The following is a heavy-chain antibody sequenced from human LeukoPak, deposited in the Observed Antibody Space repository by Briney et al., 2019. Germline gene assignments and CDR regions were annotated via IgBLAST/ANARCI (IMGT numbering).Heavy chain of an antibody. D-gene: IGHD6-6*01. V-gene: IGHV1-69*04. Sequence: SVKVSCKASGGTFSSYAISWVRQAPGQGREWMGRIIPILGIANYAQKFQGRVTITADKSTSTAYMELSSLRSEDTAVYYCARNQQQLGGYYFDYWGQGTLVTVSS. CDR2: IIPILGIA. J-gene: IGHJ4*02. CDR3: ARNQQQLGGYYFDY. CDR1: GGTFSSYA.